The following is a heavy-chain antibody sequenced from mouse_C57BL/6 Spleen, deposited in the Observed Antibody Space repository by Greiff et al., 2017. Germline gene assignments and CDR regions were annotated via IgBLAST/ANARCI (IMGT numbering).Heavy chain of an antibody. Sequence: QVQLKQPGAELVKPGASVKMSCKASGYTFTSYWITWVKQRPGQGLEWIGDIYPGSGSTNYNEKFKSKATLTGDTSSSTAYMQLSSLTSEDSAVYYCARGEDYYGNYQLLYYAMDYWGQGTSVTVSS. CDR3: ARGEDYYGNYQLLYYAMDY. D-gene: IGHD2-1*01. V-gene: IGHV1-55*01. CDR1: GYTFTSYW. J-gene: IGHJ4*01. CDR2: IYPGSGST.